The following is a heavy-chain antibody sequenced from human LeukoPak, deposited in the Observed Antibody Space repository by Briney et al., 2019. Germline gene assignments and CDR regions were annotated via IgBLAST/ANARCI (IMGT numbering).Heavy chain of an antibody. D-gene: IGHD6-13*01. CDR1: GGSITSDYYY. CDR3: ARGGWDSSSWYSVRDYYYMDV. J-gene: IGHJ6*03. V-gene: IGHV4-61*02. CDR2: IYSDGNT. Sequence: SETLSLTCTVSGGSITSDYYYWNWIRQPAGKGLEWIGRIYSDGNTNYNPSLKSRVTISVDTSKNQFSLKLSSVTAADTAVYYCARGGWDSSSWYSVRDYYYMDVWGKGTTVTVSS.